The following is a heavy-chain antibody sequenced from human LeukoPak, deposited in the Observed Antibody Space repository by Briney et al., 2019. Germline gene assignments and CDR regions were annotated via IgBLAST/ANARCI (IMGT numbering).Heavy chain of an antibody. CDR2: IKQDGSEK. J-gene: IGHJ4*02. Sequence: GRSLRLSCAAPGLTFSSYWMSWVRQAPGKGLEWVANIKQDGSEKYYVDSVKGRFTISRDNAKNSLYLQMNSLRAEDTAVYYCARDNWPLIDYWGQGTLVTVSS. V-gene: IGHV3-7*01. D-gene: IGHD1-20*01. CDR3: ARDNWPLIDY. CDR1: GLTFSSYW.